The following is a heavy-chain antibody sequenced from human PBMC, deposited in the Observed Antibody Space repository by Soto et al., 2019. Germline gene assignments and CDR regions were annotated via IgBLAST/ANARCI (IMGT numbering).Heavy chain of an antibody. CDR3: ARDVYCSSTSCYLARASWWFVP. J-gene: IGHJ5*02. V-gene: IGHV1-18*01. Sequence: QVQLVQSGAEVKKPGASVKVSCKASGYTFTSYGISWVRQAPGQGLEWMGWISVYNGNTNYAQKLQGRVTMTTDTSTSTAYMEVRSLRSDDTAVYYCARDVYCSSTSCYLARASWWFVPWGQGTLVTVSS. CDR2: ISVYNGNT. CDR1: GYTFTSYG. D-gene: IGHD2-2*01.